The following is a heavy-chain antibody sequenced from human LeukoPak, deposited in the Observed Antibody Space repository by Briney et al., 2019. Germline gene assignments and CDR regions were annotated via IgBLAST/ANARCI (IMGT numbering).Heavy chain of an antibody. V-gene: IGHV4-59*01. CDR1: GGSISSYY. CDR3: ARGQRYCSSTSCYVFDY. J-gene: IGHJ4*02. D-gene: IGHD2-2*01. Sequence: PSETLSLTCTVSGGSISSYYWSWIRQPPGKGLEWIGYIYYSGSTNYNPSLKSQVTISVDTSKNQFSLKLSSVTAADTAVYYCARGQRYCSSTSCYVFDYWGQGTLVTVSS. CDR2: IYYSGST.